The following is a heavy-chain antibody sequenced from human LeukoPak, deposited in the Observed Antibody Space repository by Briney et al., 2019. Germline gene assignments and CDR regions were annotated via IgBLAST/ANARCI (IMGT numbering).Heavy chain of an antibody. Sequence: GGSLRLSCAAPGFTFSSYEMNWVRQAPGKGLEWVSYISGSGSTINYADSVKGRFTISRDNAKNSLYLQMNSLRDEDTAFYYCARDRYYGSGTFDYWGQGTLVTVSS. V-gene: IGHV3-48*03. CDR1: GFTFSSYE. D-gene: IGHD3-10*01. CDR3: ARDRYYGSGTFDY. J-gene: IGHJ4*02. CDR2: ISGSGSTI.